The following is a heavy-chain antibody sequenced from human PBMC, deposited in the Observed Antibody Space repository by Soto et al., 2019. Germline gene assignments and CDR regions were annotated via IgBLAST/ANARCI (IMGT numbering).Heavy chain of an antibody. CDR2: ISDDSSRT. J-gene: IGHJ5*01. V-gene: IGHV3-23*01. CDR3: VKGGWLDF. D-gene: IGHD3-16*01. CDR1: GFSFSTFE. Sequence: GGSLRLSCAASGFSFSTFEMSWVRQAPGRGLEWVSFISDDSSRTYYADAVKGRFTISRDNSKYTLYLQMNSLTAEDTAVYACVKGGWLDFWGQGTLVTAPQ.